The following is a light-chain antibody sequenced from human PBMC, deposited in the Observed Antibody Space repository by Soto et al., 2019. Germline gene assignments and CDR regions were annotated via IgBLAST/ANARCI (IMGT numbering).Light chain of an antibody. J-gene: IGKJ2*01. Sequence: DVQMTQSPSSLSASVGDRVTITCRASQGIRNDLGWYQQKPGQAPMRLIFGASNLHNGVPSRFSGSGSGTEFTLTINSLQPEDFATYYCQQYNSYSNTFGQGTKLEIK. CDR3: QQYNSYSNT. CDR1: QGIRND. CDR2: GAS. V-gene: IGKV1-17*01.